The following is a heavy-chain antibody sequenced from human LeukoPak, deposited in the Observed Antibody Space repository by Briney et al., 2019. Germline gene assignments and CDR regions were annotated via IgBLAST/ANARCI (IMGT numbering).Heavy chain of an antibody. CDR1: GYTFTGYY. Sequence: ASVKVSCKASGYTFTGYYMHWVRQAPGQGLEWMGWINPNSGGTNYAQKFQGGVTMTEDTSTDTAYMELSSLRSEDTAVYYCATEMGIAVPDAFDIWGQGTMVTVSS. V-gene: IGHV1-2*02. CDR2: INPNSGGT. CDR3: ATEMGIAVPDAFDI. D-gene: IGHD6-19*01. J-gene: IGHJ3*02.